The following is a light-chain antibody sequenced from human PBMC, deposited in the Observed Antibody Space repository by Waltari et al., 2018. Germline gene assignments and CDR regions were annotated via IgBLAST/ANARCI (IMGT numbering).Light chain of an antibody. V-gene: IGLV2-23*02. Sequence: QSALTQPAPVSGSPGQSITTSCTGTSSAIRIHNILSWYQQHPGKSTKLMIYEVMKRPSGVSNRLSVATSGSKTSLTMSGRQAEDEADYSCCSYAGSSTLYVVFGGGTKLTVL. CDR1: SSAIRIHNI. CDR2: EVM. CDR3: CSYAGSSTLYVV. J-gene: IGLJ2*01.